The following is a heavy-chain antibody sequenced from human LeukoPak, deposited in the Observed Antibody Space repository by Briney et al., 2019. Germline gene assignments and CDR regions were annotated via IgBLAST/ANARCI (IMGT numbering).Heavy chain of an antibody. J-gene: IGHJ4*02. Sequence: GGSLRLSCAASEFTFTSYELNWVRQAPGKGLEWVSYISSSGNTISYADSVKGRFTISRDNAKNSLYLQMNNVRAEDTAVYFCAANTHSGYWGQGALVTVSS. CDR1: EFTFTSYE. V-gene: IGHV3-48*03. CDR3: AANTHSGY. CDR2: ISSSGNTI. D-gene: IGHD1-26*01.